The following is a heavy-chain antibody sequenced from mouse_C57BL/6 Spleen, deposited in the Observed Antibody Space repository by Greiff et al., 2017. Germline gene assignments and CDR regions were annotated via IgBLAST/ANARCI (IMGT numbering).Heavy chain of an antibody. CDR3: ARWDSGDWYFDV. Sequence: QVQLQESGAELARPGASVKLSCKASGYTFTSYGISWVKQRTGQGLEWIGEIYPRSGNTYYNEKFKGKATLTADKSSSTAYMELRRLTSEDSAVYFCARWDSGDWYFDVWGTGTTVTVSS. CDR1: GYTFTSYG. CDR2: IYPRSGNT. D-gene: IGHD4-1*01. J-gene: IGHJ1*03. V-gene: IGHV1-81*01.